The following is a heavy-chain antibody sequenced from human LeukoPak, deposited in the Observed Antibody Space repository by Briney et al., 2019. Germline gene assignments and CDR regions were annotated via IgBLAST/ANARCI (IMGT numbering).Heavy chain of an antibody. V-gene: IGHV1-46*01. D-gene: IGHD3-10*01. CDR1: GYTFTSYY. J-gene: IGHJ4*02. CDR3: ARDLKVRRGTDPFGVDYGSGSLFGY. CDR2: IYPSGGST. Sequence: ASVKVSCKASGYTFTSYYMHWVRQAPGQGLEWMGIIYPSGGSTSYAQKFQGRVTMTRDTSTSTVYMELSSLRSEDTAVYYCARDLKVRRGTDPFGVDYGSGSLFGYWGQGTLVTVSS.